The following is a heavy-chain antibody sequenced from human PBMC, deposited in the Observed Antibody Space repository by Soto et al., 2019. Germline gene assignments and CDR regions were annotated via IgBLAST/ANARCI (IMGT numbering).Heavy chain of an antibody. Sequence: GGSLRLSCSASGFTFSTYAMHWVRQAPGKGLEYVSAISNNGGRTYYADSVKGRFTISRDNSKNTLYLQMSSLRTADTAIYYCVKGGITMVRGVLFAYWGQGTPVTVSS. CDR2: ISNNGGRT. D-gene: IGHD3-10*01. V-gene: IGHV3-64D*06. J-gene: IGHJ4*02. CDR3: VKGGITMVRGVLFAY. CDR1: GFTFSTYA.